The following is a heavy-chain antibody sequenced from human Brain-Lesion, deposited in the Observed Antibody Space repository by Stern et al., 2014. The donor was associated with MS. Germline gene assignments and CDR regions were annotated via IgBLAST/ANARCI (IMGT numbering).Heavy chain of an antibody. J-gene: IGHJ4*02. V-gene: IGHV3-9*01. Sequence: VQLVESGGDLVQPGRSLRLSCAAFGFTFDDYAMHWVRQAPGKGLEWVAGISWNSCPIGYADSVKGRFTTSRDNAYSSLYLQMNSLRPEDTALYYCARDITGSSAYFAYWGQGTLVTVSS. CDR2: ISWNSCPI. D-gene: IGHD1-14*01. CDR3: ARDITGSSAYFAY. CDR1: GFTFDDYA.